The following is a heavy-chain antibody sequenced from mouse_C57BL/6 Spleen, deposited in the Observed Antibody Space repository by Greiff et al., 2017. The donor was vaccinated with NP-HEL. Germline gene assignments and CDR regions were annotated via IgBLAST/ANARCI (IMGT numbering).Heavy chain of an antibody. D-gene: IGHD1-1*01. Sequence: QVQLQQPGAELVKPGASVKMSCKASGYTFTSYWITWVKQRPGQGLEWIGDIYPGSGSTNYNEKFKSKATLTVDTSSSTAYMQLSSLTSEDSAVYYCARDRYYYGSPGLFDVWGTGTTVTVSS. J-gene: IGHJ1*03. V-gene: IGHV1-55*01. CDR2: IYPGSGST. CDR1: GYTFTSYW. CDR3: ARDRYYYGSPGLFDV.